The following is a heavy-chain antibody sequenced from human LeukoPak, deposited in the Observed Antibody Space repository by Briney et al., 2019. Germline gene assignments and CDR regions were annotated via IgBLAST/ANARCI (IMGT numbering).Heavy chain of an antibody. CDR3: ARQGGGNRNGMDV. CDR2: IYYSGST. CDR1: GGSISSYY. D-gene: IGHD4-23*01. V-gene: IGHV4-59*08. J-gene: IGHJ6*02. Sequence: SETLSLTCTVSGGSISSYYWTWIRQPPGKGLEWIGYIYYSGSTNYNPSLKSRVTISVDTSKNQLSLKLSSVTAADTAVYYCARQGGGNRNGMDVWGQGTTVTVSS.